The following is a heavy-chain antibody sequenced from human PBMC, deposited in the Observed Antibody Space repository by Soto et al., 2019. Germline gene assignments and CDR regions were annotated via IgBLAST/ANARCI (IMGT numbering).Heavy chain of an antibody. CDR2: INHSGST. D-gene: IGHD6-13*01. Sequence: QVQLQQWGAGLLKPSETLSLTCAVYGGSFSGYYWSWIRQPPGKGLEWIGEINHSGSTNYNPALKSRVTRTVDTSKNQFSLKLSSVTAADTAVYYCARDIAAAGVTLFDYWGQGTLVTVSS. J-gene: IGHJ4*02. CDR3: ARDIAAAGVTLFDY. CDR1: GGSFSGYY. V-gene: IGHV4-34*01.